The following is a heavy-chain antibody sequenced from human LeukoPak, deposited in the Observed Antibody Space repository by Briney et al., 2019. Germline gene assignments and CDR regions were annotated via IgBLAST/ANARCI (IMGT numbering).Heavy chain of an antibody. Sequence: SETLSLTCAVYGRSFSGYYWTWIRQTPGKGLEWIGEINHSGITDYNPSLRSRVTISVDTSKNQFSLKLSSVTAADTAVYYCARTRYYYNSRSYGAPYYFDYWGQGTLVTVSS. D-gene: IGHD3-10*01. CDR3: ARTRYYYNSRSYGAPYYFDY. CDR2: INHSGIT. CDR1: GRSFSGYY. J-gene: IGHJ4*02. V-gene: IGHV4-34*01.